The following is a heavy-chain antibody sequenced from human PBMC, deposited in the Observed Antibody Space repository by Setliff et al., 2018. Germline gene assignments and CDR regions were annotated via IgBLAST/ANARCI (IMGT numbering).Heavy chain of an antibody. D-gene: IGHD3-22*01. V-gene: IGHV3-15*01. J-gene: IGHJ4*02. Sequence: GGSLRLSCAASGFDFSDAWMSWVRQAPGKGPEWVGLIKSKAGGGTTDYAASVKGRSTVSRDVLENSLYLQLSSLKTDDTAVYYCARAVSISGYWHYDYWGQGTLVTVSS. CDR1: GFDFSDAW. CDR3: ARAVSISGYWHYDY. CDR2: IKSKAGGGTT.